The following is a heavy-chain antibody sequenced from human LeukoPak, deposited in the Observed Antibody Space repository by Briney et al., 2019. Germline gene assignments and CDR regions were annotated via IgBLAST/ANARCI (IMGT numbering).Heavy chain of an antibody. CDR2: INPNSGGT. V-gene: IGHV1-2*02. J-gene: IGHJ5*02. D-gene: IGHD3-10*02. CDR1: GYTFTGYF. CDR3: ARTYEVRGVTYNWFDP. Sequence: ASVKVSCKASGYTFTGYFIHWVRQAPGQGLEWMGWINPNSGGTNYAEKFQSRVTMTRDTSITTAYMELGSLRSDDTAVYYCARTYEVRGVTYNWFDPWGQGSLVTVSS.